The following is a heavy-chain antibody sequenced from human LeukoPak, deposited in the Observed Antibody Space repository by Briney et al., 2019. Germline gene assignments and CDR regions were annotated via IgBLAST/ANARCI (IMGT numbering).Heavy chain of an antibody. J-gene: IGHJ4*02. CDR2: IWYDGSNK. CDR3: ARDDIVVAIGGMDY. CDR1: GFTFSSYG. D-gene: IGHD2-15*01. Sequence: GGSLRLSCAASGFTFSSYGMHWVRQAPGRGLEWVAVIWYDGSNKYYADSVKGRFTISRDNSKNTLYLQMNSLRAEDTAVYYCARDDIVVAIGGMDYWGQGTLVTVSS. V-gene: IGHV3-33*01.